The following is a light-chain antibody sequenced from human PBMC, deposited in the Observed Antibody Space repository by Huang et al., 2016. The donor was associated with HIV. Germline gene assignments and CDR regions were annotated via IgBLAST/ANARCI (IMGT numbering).Light chain of an antibody. V-gene: IGKV1-NL1*01. CDR2: EAS. Sequence: DIQMTQSLSSLSASVGDGVTITCRASQAIGHSLAWYQQKAGKAPNLLIYEASILEIGVPSRFSGSRSGTDYTLTISGLQPEDFATYYCQQYYSTPLVFGGGTRLDI. CDR3: QQYYSTPLV. J-gene: IGKJ4*01. CDR1: QAIGHS.